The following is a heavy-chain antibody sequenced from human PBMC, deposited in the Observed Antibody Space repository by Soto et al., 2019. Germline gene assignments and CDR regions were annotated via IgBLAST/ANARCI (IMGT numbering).Heavy chain of an antibody. CDR1: GGSVSSGSYY. V-gene: IGHV4-61*01. CDR2: IYYSGST. D-gene: IGHD3-9*01. CDR3: ARGTTTYYDILTGYPEHYYFDY. J-gene: IGHJ4*02. Sequence: NPSETLSLTCTVSGGSVSSGSYYWSWIRQPPGKGLEWIGYIYYSGSTNYNPSLKSRVTISVDTSKNQFSLKLSSVTAADTAVYYCARGTTTYYDILTGYPEHYYFDYWGQGTMVTVSS.